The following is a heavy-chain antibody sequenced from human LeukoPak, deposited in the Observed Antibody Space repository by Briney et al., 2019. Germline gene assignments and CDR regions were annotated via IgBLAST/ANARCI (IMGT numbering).Heavy chain of an antibody. D-gene: IGHD3-22*01. CDR2: ISAYNGNT. CDR3: ARAKYYYDSSGYSIDY. J-gene: IGHJ4*02. V-gene: IGHV1-18*01. CDR1: GYTFTSYG. Sequence: ASVKVSCKASGYTFTSYGISWVRQAPGQGLEWMGWISAYNGNTNYAQKLQGRVTMTRDTSTSTVYMELSNLRSEDTAVYYCARAKYYYDSSGYSIDYWGQGTLVTVSS.